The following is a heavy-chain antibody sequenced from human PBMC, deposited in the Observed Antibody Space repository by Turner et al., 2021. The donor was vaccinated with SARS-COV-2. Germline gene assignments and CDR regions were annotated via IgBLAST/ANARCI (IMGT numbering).Heavy chain of an antibody. J-gene: IGHJ4*02. D-gene: IGHD3-10*01. V-gene: IGHV1-2*02. CDR3: AKESGAVDGSFDF. CDR2: INPNTGAT. Sequence: QVQLVQSGTEVRKPGASVKVSCRAPGYRFNGYYIHWVRQAPGQGREWMGWINPNTGATNYAQKSQGRVTLTRETSIRTGYMELTRLRADDTAVYYCAKESGAVDGSFDFWGQGSLVAVSS. CDR1: GYRFNGYY.